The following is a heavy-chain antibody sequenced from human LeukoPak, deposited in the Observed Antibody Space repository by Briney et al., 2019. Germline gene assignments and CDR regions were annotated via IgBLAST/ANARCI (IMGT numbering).Heavy chain of an antibody. CDR3: ARADRYWSSTSCYKGVDY. V-gene: IGHV4-39*01. CDR1: GGSISSSSYY. Sequence: KTSETLSLTCTVSGGSISSSSYYWRWIRQPPGKGLEWIGSIYYSGSTYYNPSLKSRVTISVDTSKNQFSLKLSSVTAADTGVYYCARADRYWSSTSCYKGVDYWGQGTLVSVSS. D-gene: IGHD2-2*02. CDR2: IYYSGST. J-gene: IGHJ4*02.